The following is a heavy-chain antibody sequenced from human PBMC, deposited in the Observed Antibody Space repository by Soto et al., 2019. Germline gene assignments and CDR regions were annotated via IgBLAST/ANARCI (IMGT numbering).Heavy chain of an antibody. CDR1: GYTFTRYG. Sequence: ASVEVSCKASGYTFTRYGISWVRQAPGQGLEWMGWISGYNGDTNYAQKFQGRVSMTLDTSTGTAYMELRSLTSDDTAIYYCAKNGQPPYYYYGLDVWGQGTKVTVSS. CDR2: ISGYNGDT. V-gene: IGHV1-18*01. J-gene: IGHJ6*02. D-gene: IGHD2-8*01. CDR3: AKNGQPPYYYYGLDV.